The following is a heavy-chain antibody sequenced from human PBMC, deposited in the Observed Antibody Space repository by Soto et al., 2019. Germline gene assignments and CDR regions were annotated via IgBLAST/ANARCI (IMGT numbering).Heavy chain of an antibody. J-gene: IGHJ6*03. CDR2: ISSSGSTI. CDR1: GFTFSDYY. D-gene: IGHD6-13*01. Sequence: QVQLVESGGGLVKPGGSMRLSCAASGFTFSDYYMSWIRQAPGKGLEWVSYISSSGSTIYYADSVKGRFTISRDNAKNSLSLQMNSLRAEDTAVYYCARAVAAAGYYYYYYYCMDVWGKGTRVTGSS. V-gene: IGHV3-11*01. CDR3: ARAVAAAGYYYYYYYCMDV.